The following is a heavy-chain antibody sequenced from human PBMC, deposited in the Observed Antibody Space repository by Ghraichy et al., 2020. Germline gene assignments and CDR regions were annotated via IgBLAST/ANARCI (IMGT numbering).Heavy chain of an antibody. Sequence: GGSLRLSCAASGFAVSANYMNWVRQAPGKGLEWVSVIYSDGSTYYADSVKGRFTISRDISKNTLYLQMNSLRAEDSAVYYCARDSLWGSGCISRYYGLDVWGQGTTVIVSS. D-gene: IGHD3-16*01. CDR1: GFAVSANY. CDR3: ARDSLWGSGCISRYYGLDV. J-gene: IGHJ6*02. CDR2: IYSDGST. V-gene: IGHV3-53*01.